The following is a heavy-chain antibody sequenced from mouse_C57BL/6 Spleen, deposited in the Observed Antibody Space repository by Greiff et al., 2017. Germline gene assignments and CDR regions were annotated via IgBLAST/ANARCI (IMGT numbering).Heavy chain of an antibody. Sequence: QVQLQQPGAELVKPGASVKMSCKASGYTFTSYWITWVKQRPGQGLEWIGDIYPGSGSTNYNEKFKSKATLTVNTSSSTAYMQLSGLTSGDSAVYSCARRGGDGYSAWFAYWGQGTLVTVSA. J-gene: IGHJ3*01. D-gene: IGHD2-3*01. CDR2: IYPGSGST. V-gene: IGHV1-55*01. CDR1: GYTFTSYW. CDR3: ARRGGDGYSAWFAY.